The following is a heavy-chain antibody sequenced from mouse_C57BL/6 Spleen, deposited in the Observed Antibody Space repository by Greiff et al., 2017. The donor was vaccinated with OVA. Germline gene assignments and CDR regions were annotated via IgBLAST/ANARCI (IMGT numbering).Heavy chain of an antibody. CDR2: IDPETGGT. D-gene: IGHD1-1*01. Sequence: QVQLKESGAELVRPGASVTLSCKASGYTFTDYEMHWVKQTPVHGLEWIGAIDPETGGTAYNQKFKGKAILTADKSSSTAYMELRSLTSEDSAVYYCTRSGTTVVEMDYWGQGTSVTVSS. CDR1: GYTFTDYE. CDR3: TRSGTTVVEMDY. V-gene: IGHV1-15*01. J-gene: IGHJ4*01.